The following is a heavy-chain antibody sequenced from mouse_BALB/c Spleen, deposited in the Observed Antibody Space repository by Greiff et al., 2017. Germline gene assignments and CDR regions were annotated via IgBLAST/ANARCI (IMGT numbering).Heavy chain of an antibody. V-gene: IGHV14-4*02. Sequence: EVQLQQSGAELVRSGASVKLSCTASGFNIKDYYMHWVKQRPEQGLEWIGWIDPENGDTEYAPKFQGKATMTADTSSNTAYLQLSSLTSEDPAVYYCNVMSTDYGGQGTTLTVSS. J-gene: IGHJ2*01. D-gene: IGHD5-1*01. CDR1: GFNIKDYY. CDR3: NVMSTDY. CDR2: IDPENGDT.